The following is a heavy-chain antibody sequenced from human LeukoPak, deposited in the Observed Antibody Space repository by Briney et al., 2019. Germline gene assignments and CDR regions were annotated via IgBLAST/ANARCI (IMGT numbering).Heavy chain of an antibody. D-gene: IGHD6-13*01. CDR3: ARGNSRSWWGFDY. J-gene: IGHJ4*02. V-gene: IGHV3-74*01. CDR2: INSDGSST. CDR1: GFTFSSYW. Sequence: PGGSLRLSSAASGFTFSSYWMHWVRRAPGKGLVWVSRINSDGSSTRYADSVKGRFTISRDNAKNTLYLQMNSLRAEDTAVFYCARGNSRSWWGFDYWGQGTLVTVSS.